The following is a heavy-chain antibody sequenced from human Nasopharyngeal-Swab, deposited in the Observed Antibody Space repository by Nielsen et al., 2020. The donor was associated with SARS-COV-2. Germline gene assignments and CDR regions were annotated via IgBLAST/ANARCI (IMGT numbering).Heavy chain of an antibody. CDR3: ARGLSGIVPAPILGLGPYYSYYYMDV. D-gene: IGHD2-2*01. CDR1: GGSFSTYY. CDR2: INHSGST. V-gene: IGHV4-34*01. Sequence: SDTLSLTSAVYGGSFSTYYWGWIPQPPAKGLEWIAEINHSGSTNYNPSLKRRVTISVDTPKNQFSLRLSSVTAADTAVYYCARGLSGIVPAPILGLGPYYSYYYMDVWGKGTTVTVSS. J-gene: IGHJ6*03.